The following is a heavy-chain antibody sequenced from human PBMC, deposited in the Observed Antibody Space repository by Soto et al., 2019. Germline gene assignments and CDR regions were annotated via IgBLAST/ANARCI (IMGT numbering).Heavy chain of an antibody. CDR1: GYTFTGYY. D-gene: IGHD6-19*01. CDR2: INPNSGGT. V-gene: IGHV1-2*02. Sequence: ASVKVSCKASGYTFTGYYMHWVRQAPGQGLEWMGWINPNSGGTNYAQKFQGRVTMTRDTSISTAYMELSRLRSDDTAVYYCAREVVAVAGTVGYFDHWGQGTLVPVSS. J-gene: IGHJ4*02. CDR3: AREVVAVAGTVGYFDH.